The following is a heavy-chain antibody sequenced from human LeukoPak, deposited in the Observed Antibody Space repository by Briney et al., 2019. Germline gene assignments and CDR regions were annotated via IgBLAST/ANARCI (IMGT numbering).Heavy chain of an antibody. CDR1: GFTFSSYS. V-gene: IGHV3-21*01. CDR3: ARSDSSGYWVVDY. D-gene: IGHD3-22*01. Sequence: GGSLRLSCAASGFTFSSYSMNWVRQAPGKGLEWVSSISSSSSYIYYADSVKGRFTISRDNAKNSLYLQMNSLRAEDTAVYYCARSDSSGYWVVDYWGRGTLVTVSS. CDR2: ISSSSSYI. J-gene: IGHJ4*02.